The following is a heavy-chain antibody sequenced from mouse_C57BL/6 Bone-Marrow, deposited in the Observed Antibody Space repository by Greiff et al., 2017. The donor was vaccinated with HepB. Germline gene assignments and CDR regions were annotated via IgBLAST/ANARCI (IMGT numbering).Heavy chain of an antibody. CDR2: IYPRSGNT. D-gene: IGHD1-1*01. Sequence: VHLVESGAELVRPGASVKLSCKASGYTFTSYGISWVKQRTGQGLEWIGEIYPRSGNTYYNEKFKGKATLTADKSSSTAYMELRSLTSEDSAVYFGARSLYYYGSRLWYFGVWGPGTTVTGPS. CDR3: ARSLYYYGSRLWYFGV. V-gene: IGHV1-81*01. CDR1: GYTFTSYG. J-gene: IGHJ1*01.